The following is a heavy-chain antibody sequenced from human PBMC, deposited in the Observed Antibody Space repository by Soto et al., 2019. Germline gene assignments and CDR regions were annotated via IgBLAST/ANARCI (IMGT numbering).Heavy chain of an antibody. J-gene: IGHJ6*02. D-gene: IGHD3-3*01. CDR3: SKDWASYYDFWSGYYAPYYYYYGMDV. Sequence: GGSLRLSCAASGFTFSSYGMHWVRQAPGKGLEWVAVISYDGSNKYYADSVKGRFTISRDNSKNTLYLQMNSLRAEDTAVYYCSKDWASYYDFWSGYYAPYYYYYGMDVWGQGTTVTVSS. CDR1: GFTFSSYG. CDR2: ISYDGSNK. V-gene: IGHV3-30*18.